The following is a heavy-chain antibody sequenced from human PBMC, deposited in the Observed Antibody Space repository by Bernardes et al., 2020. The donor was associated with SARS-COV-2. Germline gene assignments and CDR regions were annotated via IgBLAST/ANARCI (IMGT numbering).Heavy chain of an antibody. CDR3: ARGAVSSITIFGGLDRYGMDV. Sequence: TYYNPSLKSRVTISVDTSKNQFSLKLSSVTAADTAVYYCARGAVSSITIFGGLDRYGMDVWG. CDR2: T. D-gene: IGHD3-3*01. V-gene: IGHV4-31*02. J-gene: IGHJ6*01.